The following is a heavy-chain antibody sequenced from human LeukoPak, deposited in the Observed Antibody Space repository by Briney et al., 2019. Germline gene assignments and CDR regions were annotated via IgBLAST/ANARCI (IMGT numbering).Heavy chain of an antibody. CDR1: GFTFSSYN. CDR2: ISSSSSYI. J-gene: IGHJ4*02. D-gene: IGHD6-6*01. Sequence: EGSLRLSCAASGFTFSSYNMNWVRQAPGKGLEWVSSISSSSSYIYYADSVKGRFTISRDNAKNSLYLQMNSLRVEDTAVYYCASSRYSSSSNFDYWGQGTLVTVSS. CDR3: ASSRYSSSSNFDY. V-gene: IGHV3-21*01.